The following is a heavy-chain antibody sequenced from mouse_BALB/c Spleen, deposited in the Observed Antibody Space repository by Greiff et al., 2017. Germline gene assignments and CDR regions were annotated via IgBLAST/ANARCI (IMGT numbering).Heavy chain of an antibody. CDR3: TMITTDSYAMDY. Sequence: VQLQQSGAELVRPGSSVKISCKASGYAFSSYWMNWVKQRPGQGLEWIGAIYPGNSDTSYNQKFKGKAKLTAVTSASTAYMELSSLTNEDSAVYYCTMITTDSYAMDYWGQGTSVTVSS. V-gene: IGHV1-5*01. D-gene: IGHD2-4*01. CDR1: GYAFSSYW. CDR2: IYPGNSDT. J-gene: IGHJ4*01.